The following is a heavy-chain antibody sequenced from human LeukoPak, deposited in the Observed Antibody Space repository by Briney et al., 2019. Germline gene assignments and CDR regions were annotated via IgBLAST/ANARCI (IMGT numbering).Heavy chain of an antibody. V-gene: IGHV4-4*07. CDR3: ARVPRSGGYYYGMDV. CDR1: GGSISSYY. J-gene: IGHJ6*02. Sequence: SETLSLTCTVSGGSISSYYWSWIRQPAGKGLEWIGRIYTSGSTNYNPSLKSRVTMSVDTSKNQFSLKRSSVTAADTAVYYCARVPRSGGYYYGMDVWGQGTTVTVSS. D-gene: IGHD3-10*01. CDR2: IYTSGST.